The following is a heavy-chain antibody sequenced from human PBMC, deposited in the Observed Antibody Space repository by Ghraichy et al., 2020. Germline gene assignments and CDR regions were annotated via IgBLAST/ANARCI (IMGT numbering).Heavy chain of an antibody. V-gene: IGHV3-7*03. Sequence: GGYLRLSCAASGFTFSDDWLHWVRQAPGKGLEWVAYIRQDGTEKYYVDSVKGRFIISRDNAKNSLYLQMNSLRAEDTAVYYCARDKNHAQDSWGQGTLVTVSS. D-gene: IGHD1-14*01. CDR1: GFTFSDDW. CDR3: ARDKNHAQDS. J-gene: IGHJ4*02. CDR2: IRQDGTEK.